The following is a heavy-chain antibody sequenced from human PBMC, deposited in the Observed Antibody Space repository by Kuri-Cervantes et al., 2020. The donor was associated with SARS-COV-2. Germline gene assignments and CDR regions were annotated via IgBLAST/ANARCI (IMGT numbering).Heavy chain of an antibody. D-gene: IGHD2-15*01. CDR3: ASGQGYCSGGSCYGSYWYFDL. J-gene: IGHJ2*01. Sequence: GESLKTSCAASGFTFSSYWMSWVRQAPGKGLEWVANIKQDGSEKYYVDSVKGRFTISRDNAKNSLYLQMNSLRAEDTAVYYCASGQGYCSGGSCYGSYWYFDLWGRGTLVTVSS. CDR1: GFTFSSYW. V-gene: IGHV3-7*01. CDR2: IKQDGSEK.